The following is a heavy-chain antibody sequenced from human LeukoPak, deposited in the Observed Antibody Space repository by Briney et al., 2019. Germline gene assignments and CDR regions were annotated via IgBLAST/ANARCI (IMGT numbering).Heavy chain of an antibody. CDR1: GVSFSGYY. J-gene: IGHJ5*02. D-gene: IGHD3-3*01. V-gene: IGHV4-34*01. CDR2: INHSGRT. CDR3: ARRVWSGTRFGRGWFDP. Sequence: KSSETLSLTCAVYGVSFSGYYWSWLRQPPGKGLEWIGEINHSGRTNYNPSLKSRVTISVDTSKNQFSLKLSSVTAADTAVYYCARRVWSGTRFGRGWFDPWGQGTLVTVSS.